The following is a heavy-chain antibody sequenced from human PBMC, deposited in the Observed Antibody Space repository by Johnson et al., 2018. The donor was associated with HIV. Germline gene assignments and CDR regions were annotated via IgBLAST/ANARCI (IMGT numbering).Heavy chain of an antibody. Sequence: VQLVESGGGLIQPGGSLRLSCAASGFTFRSYAMSWVRPAPGKGLEWVGRIKSKTDGGTTDYAAPVKGRFTISRDNSKNTLYLQMNSLKTEDTAEYYCTTDGSDPHDAFDIWGQGTMVTVSS. CDR1: GFTFRSYA. V-gene: IGHV3-15*01. CDR2: IKSKTDGGTT. J-gene: IGHJ3*02. D-gene: IGHD3-10*01. CDR3: TTDGSDPHDAFDI.